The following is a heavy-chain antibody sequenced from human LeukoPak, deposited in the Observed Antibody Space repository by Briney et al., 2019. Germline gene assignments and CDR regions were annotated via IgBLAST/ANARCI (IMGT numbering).Heavy chain of an antibody. CDR3: AKDWGGAVVAIAFDP. V-gene: IGHV3-23*01. Sequence: GGSLRLSCGVSGFIFSKYAMSWVRQAPGKGLEWVSSISSSGTYYADSVKGRFTISRGDSRNTLYLQMNSLRAEDTAIYYCAKDWGGAVVAIAFDPWGQGTVVTVSS. CDR1: GFIFSKYA. J-gene: IGHJ3*01. D-gene: IGHD6-19*01. CDR2: ISSSGT.